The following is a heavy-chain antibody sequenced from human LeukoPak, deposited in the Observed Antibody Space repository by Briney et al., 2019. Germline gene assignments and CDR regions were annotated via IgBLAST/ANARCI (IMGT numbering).Heavy chain of an antibody. J-gene: IGHJ5*02. Sequence: SETLSLTCTVSGGSISSYYWSWIRQPPGKGLEWIGYVYYSGSTNYNPSLKSRVTISVDTSKNQFSLKLSSVTAADTAVYYCARVERFGELEVDWFDPWGQGTLVTVSS. V-gene: IGHV4-59*01. CDR1: GGSISSYY. CDR3: ARVERFGELEVDWFDP. D-gene: IGHD3-10*01. CDR2: VYYSGST.